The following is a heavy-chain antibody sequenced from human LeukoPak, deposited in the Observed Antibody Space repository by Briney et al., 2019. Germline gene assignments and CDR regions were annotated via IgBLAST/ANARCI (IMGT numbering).Heavy chain of an antibody. Sequence: PGGSLRLSCAASGFTFSSYWMYWVRQAPGKGLVWVSRVNSDGTTTTYADSVRGRFTISRDNAKNTLYLQMNSLRAEDTAVYYCTSFRGGDFPPVWGQGTLVTVSS. CDR1: GFTFSSYW. CDR3: TSFRGGDFPPV. D-gene: IGHD2/OR15-2a*01. CDR2: VNSDGTTT. J-gene: IGHJ4*02. V-gene: IGHV3-74*01.